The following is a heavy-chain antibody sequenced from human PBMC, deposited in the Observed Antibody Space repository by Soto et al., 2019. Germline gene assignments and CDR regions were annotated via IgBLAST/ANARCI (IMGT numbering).Heavy chain of an antibody. J-gene: IGHJ6*03. CDR3: ARENYGAYVHSWSSYYYYMDV. Sequence: SETLSLTCTVSGGSISSSSYYLGWIRQPPGKGLEWIGSIYYSGSTYYNPSLKSRVTISVDTSKNQFSLKLSSVTAADTAVYYCARENYGAYVHSWSSYYYYMDVWGKGTTVTVSS. D-gene: IGHD4-17*01. CDR2: IYYSGST. CDR1: GGSISSSSYY. V-gene: IGHV4-39*02.